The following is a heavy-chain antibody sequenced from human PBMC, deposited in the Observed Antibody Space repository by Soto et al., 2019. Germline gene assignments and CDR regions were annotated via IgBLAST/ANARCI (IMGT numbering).Heavy chain of an antibody. V-gene: IGHV1-69*01. CDR3: ARDYEEQILEFAGLYI. CDR1: GGAFSRYA. J-gene: IGHJ3*02. D-gene: IGHD5-12*01. CDR2: IFPIYGTP. Sequence: QVLLVQSGAEVKKPGSSVKVSCKASGGAFSRYAISWVRQAPGQGLEWVGGIFPIYGTPVYAQKLQGRVTLTGDEATTTAYMELSGLRYEDTAFYYCARDYEEQILEFAGLYIWGQGTVVTVSS.